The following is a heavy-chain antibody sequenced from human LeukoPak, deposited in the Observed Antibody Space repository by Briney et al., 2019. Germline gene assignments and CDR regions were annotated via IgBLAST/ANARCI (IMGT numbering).Heavy chain of an antibody. D-gene: IGHD2-2*01. CDR1: GGSFSGYY. V-gene: IGHV4-34*01. J-gene: IGHJ4*02. CDR2: MNPSGST. Sequence: SETLSLTCAVYGGSFSGYYWTWIRQTPEKGLEWIGEMNPSGSTNYNPSLKSRVAISVDTSKNQFSLRLSSVTAADTAVYYCARGLRYCSSTSCQSSRFDYWGQGTLVTVSS. CDR3: ARGLRYCSSTSCQSSRFDY.